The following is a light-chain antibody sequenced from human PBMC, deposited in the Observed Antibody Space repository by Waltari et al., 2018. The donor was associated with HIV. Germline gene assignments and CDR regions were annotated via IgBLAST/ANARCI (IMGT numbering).Light chain of an antibody. Sequence: IGMTQSPDSLAVSLGEGATVNCKSSHTILDRSSNKDYLAWYQHKPGQPPKLLMYWASTRGSGVPDRFSGSGSGTDFTLTISSLQAEDVAVYYCQQYYYPPHTFGQGTKVEVK. CDR1: HTILDRSSNKDY. J-gene: IGKJ1*01. CDR2: WAS. V-gene: IGKV4-1*01. CDR3: QQYYYPPHT.